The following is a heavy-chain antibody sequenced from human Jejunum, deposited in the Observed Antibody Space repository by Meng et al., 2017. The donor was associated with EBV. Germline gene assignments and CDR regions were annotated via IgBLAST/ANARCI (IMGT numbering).Heavy chain of an antibody. Sequence: EVQLVESGGGLVQPGGSLRLSFAASGFTFGEHWMYWVRQAPGKGLVWVSRIKTDGSYTSYADSVKGRFTTSRDNAKNTLYLQMNGLRDEDTAVYYCARDYNSIPDYWGQGTLVTVSS. CDR3: ARDYNSIPDY. J-gene: IGHJ4*02. CDR1: GFTFGEHW. CDR2: IKTDGSYT. D-gene: IGHD1-20*01. V-gene: IGHV3-74*01.